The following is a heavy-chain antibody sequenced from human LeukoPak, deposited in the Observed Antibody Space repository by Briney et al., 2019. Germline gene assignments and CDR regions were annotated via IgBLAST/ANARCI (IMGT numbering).Heavy chain of an antibody. V-gene: IGHV4-39*01. Sequence: TSEPLSLTCTVSGASISSGRNYWGWIRQPPGKGLEWIASMYYSGRTDYNPSLKSRVSVSVDTSKNQLSLKLYSVTAADTAMYYCARHLSGTAMAHYFDYWGQGTVVTVSS. CDR2: MYYSGRT. CDR3: ARHLSGTAMAHYFDY. D-gene: IGHD2-2*01. CDR1: GASISSGRNY. J-gene: IGHJ4*02.